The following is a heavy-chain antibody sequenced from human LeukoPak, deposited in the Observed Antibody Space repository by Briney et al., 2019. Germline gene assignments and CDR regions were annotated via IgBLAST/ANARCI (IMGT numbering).Heavy chain of an antibody. CDR2: ISGGGSHS. V-gene: IGHV3-23*01. CDR3: AVIRGANY. Sequence: GGSLRLSCAASGFTFPSYAMSWVRQAPGRGLEWTAAISGGGSHSWHADSVKGRFTISRDNSKNTLYLQMHSLRAEDTAIYYCAVIRGANYWGQGTLVTVSS. D-gene: IGHD3-10*01. J-gene: IGHJ4*02. CDR1: GFTFPSYA.